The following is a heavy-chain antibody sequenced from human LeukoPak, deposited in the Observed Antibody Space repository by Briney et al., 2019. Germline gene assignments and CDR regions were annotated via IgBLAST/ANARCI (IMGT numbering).Heavy chain of an antibody. D-gene: IGHD3-22*01. Sequence: PSETLSLTCTVSGGSISSGGFYWTWIRQHPGKGLEWFGYISYSGSTYYNPSLNSRVTISVDTSKNQFSLKLSSVTAADTAVYYCARLRGSSGYSVDYWGQGTLVTVSS. V-gene: IGHV4-31*03. J-gene: IGHJ4*02. CDR1: GGSISSGGFY. CDR2: ISYSGST. CDR3: ARLRGSSGYSVDY.